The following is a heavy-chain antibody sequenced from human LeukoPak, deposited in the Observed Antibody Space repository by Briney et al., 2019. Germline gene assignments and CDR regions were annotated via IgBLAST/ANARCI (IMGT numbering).Heavy chain of an antibody. J-gene: IGHJ4*02. CDR2: ISSSSSYI. Sequence: GGSLRLSCAASGFTFSSYSMNWVRQAPGKGLEWVSSISSSSSYIYYADSVKGRFTISRDNAKNSLYLQMNSLRAEDTAVYYCARSQTTVTTHFDYWGQGTLVTVSS. V-gene: IGHV3-21*01. D-gene: IGHD4-11*01. CDR3: ARSQTTVTTHFDY. CDR1: GFTFSSYS.